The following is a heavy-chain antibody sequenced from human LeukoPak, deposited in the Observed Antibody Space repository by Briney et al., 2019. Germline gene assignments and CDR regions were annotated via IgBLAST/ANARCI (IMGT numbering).Heavy chain of an antibody. CDR2: IHPSGGST. Sequence: ASVKVSCRASGYTFTNYYLHWVRQAPGQGLEWMGIIHPSGGSTAYAQKFQSRVTMTRDTSTSTVYMELSSLRSEDTAVYYCARDSTTSSLADPWGQGTLVTVSS. J-gene: IGHJ5*02. D-gene: IGHD2-2*01. CDR3: ARDSTTSSLADP. CDR1: GYTFTNYY. V-gene: IGHV1-46*01.